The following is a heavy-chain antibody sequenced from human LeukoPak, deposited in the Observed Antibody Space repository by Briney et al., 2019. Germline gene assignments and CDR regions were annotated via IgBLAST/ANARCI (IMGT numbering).Heavy chain of an antibody. J-gene: IGHJ4*02. CDR2: IIPIFGTA. V-gene: IGHV1-69*05. CDR1: GGTFSSYA. CDR3: ARGAGIVGATRNFDY. Sequence: ASVKVSCKASGGTFSSYAISWVRQAPGQGLEWMGGIIPIFGTANYAQKFQGRVTITTDESTSTAYMELSSLRSEDTAVYYCARGAGIVGATRNFDYWGQGTLVTVSS. D-gene: IGHD1-26*01.